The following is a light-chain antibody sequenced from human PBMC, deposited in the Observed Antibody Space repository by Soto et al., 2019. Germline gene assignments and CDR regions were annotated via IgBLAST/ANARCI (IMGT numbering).Light chain of an antibody. CDR2: DNN. CDR3: GTWDNSLSAV. J-gene: IGLJ7*01. CDR1: SSNIGINY. Sequence: QSVLTQPPSVSAAPGQTVTISCSGSSSNIGINYVSWYQQFPGTAPKLLIYDNNKRPSGIPDRFSGSKSGTSATLGITGLQTGDEADYYCGTWDNSLSAVFGGGTQLTVL. V-gene: IGLV1-51*01.